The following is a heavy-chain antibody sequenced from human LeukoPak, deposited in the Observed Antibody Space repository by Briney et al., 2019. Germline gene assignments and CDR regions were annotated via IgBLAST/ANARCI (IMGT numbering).Heavy chain of an antibody. CDR1: GFTFSTYN. CDR3: ARVGHYYDSSGNYYVSSSFDY. V-gene: IGHV3-48*03. J-gene: IGHJ4*02. Sequence: GGSLRLSCAASGFTFSTYNMNWVRQAPGKGLEWVSSISSSGRIIDYADSVKGRFTISRDNAENSLYLQMNSLRAEDTAVYYCARVGHYYDSSGNYYVSSSFDYWGQGTLVTVSS. D-gene: IGHD3-22*01. CDR2: ISSSGRII.